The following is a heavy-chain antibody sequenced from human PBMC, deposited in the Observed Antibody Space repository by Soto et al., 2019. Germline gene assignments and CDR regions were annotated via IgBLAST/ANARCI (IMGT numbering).Heavy chain of an antibody. V-gene: IGHV3-23*01. Sequence: GGSLILSCAASGFTFSSYAMSWVRQAPGKGLEWVSAISGSGGSTYYADSVKGRFTISRDNSKNTLYLQMNSLRAEDTAVYYCAKGPRITIFGVVMDPYYFDYWGQGTLVTVSS. CDR2: ISGSGGST. D-gene: IGHD3-3*01. CDR3: AKGPRITIFGVVMDPYYFDY. CDR1: GFTFSSYA. J-gene: IGHJ4*02.